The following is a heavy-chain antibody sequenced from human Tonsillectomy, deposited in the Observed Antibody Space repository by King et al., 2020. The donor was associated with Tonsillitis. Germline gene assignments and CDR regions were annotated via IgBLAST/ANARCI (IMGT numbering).Heavy chain of an antibody. CDR1: GFTFSNYV. V-gene: IGHV3-23*04. Sequence: VQLVESGGGLVQPGGSLRLSCAASGFTFSNYVISWVRQAPGKGLEWVSSISGSGGSTYCADSVKGRFTISRDNSKNTVYLQMNSLRAEDTAVYYCAKSPLPAYQDYYIDYWGQGTLVTVSS. J-gene: IGHJ4*02. D-gene: IGHD2-2*01. CDR2: ISGSGGST. CDR3: AKSPLPAYQDYYIDY.